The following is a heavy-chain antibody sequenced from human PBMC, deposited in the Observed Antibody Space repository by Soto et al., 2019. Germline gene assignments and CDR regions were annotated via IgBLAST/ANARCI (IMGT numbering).Heavy chain of an antibody. CDR1: GFTFRNYA. J-gene: IGHJ5*02. D-gene: IGHD5-12*01. CDR2: ISGSGGSI. V-gene: IGHV3-23*01. Sequence: EVQLLESGGGLVQPGGSLRLSCAASGFTFRNYAMSWVRQAPGKGLEWVSIISGSGGSIYYAASLQGRFSISRDQSQKTVYLQMNSLRAEDTAVYYCAKDKTLTSGGYPLGRWFDPWGQGTLVTVSS. CDR3: AKDKTLTSGGYPLGRWFDP.